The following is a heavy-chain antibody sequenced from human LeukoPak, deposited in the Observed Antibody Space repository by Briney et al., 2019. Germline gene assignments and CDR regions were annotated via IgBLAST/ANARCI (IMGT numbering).Heavy chain of an antibody. CDR3: ARDYGDYRAFGY. V-gene: IGHV1-2*02. J-gene: IGHJ4*02. CDR2: INPNGGGT. D-gene: IGHD4-17*01. Sequence: GASVKVSCKASGYTFTGYNMHWVRQAPGQGLEWMGWINPNGGGTNYAQKFQGRVTMARDTSISTAYMELSSLRSDDTAVYYCARDYGDYRAFGYWGQGTLVTVSS. CDR1: GYTFTGYN.